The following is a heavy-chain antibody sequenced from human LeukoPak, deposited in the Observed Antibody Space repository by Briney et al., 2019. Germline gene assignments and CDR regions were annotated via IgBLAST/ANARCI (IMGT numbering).Heavy chain of an antibody. V-gene: IGHV3-21*04. CDR3: AKDSSMWFGILVNYFDY. Sequence: GGSLRLSCAASGFTFSSYSMNWVRQAPGKGLEWVSSISSSSSYIYYADSVKGRFTISRDNSNNTLYLQMASLRAEDTAIYYCAKDSSMWFGILVNYFDYLGQGTLVTVSS. CDR1: GFTFSSYS. CDR2: ISSSSSYI. J-gene: IGHJ4*02. D-gene: IGHD3-10*01.